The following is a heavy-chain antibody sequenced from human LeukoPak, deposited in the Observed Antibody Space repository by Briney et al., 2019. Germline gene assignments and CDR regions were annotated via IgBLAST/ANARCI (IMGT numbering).Heavy chain of an antibody. V-gene: IGHV3-23*01. D-gene: IGHD2-15*01. CDR2: ISGSGGST. Sequence: TGGSLRLSCAASGFTFSSYGMSWVRQAPGKGLEWVSAISGSGGSTYYADSVKGRFTISRDNSKNTLYLQMNSLRAEDTAVYYCATGGGSPQWYFDYWGQGTLVTVSS. J-gene: IGHJ4*02. CDR3: ATGGGSPQWYFDY. CDR1: GFTFSSYG.